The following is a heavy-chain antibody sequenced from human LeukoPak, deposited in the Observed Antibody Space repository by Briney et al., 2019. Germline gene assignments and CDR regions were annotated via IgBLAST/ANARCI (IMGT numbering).Heavy chain of an antibody. CDR2: IYYSGST. J-gene: IGHJ4*02. V-gene: IGHV4-31*03. CDR1: GGSISSDAYF. Sequence: SETLSLTCTVPGGSISSDAYFWSWIRQHPGKGLEWIGYIYYSGSTYYNPSLKSRVTISVDTSKNQFSLKLSSVTAADRAVYYCASTSIATRHFDYWGQGTLVTVSS. CDR3: ASTSIATRHFDY. D-gene: IGHD6-6*01.